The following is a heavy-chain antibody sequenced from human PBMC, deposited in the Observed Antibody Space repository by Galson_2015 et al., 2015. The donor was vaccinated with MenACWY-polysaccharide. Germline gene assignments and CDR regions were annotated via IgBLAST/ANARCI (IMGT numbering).Heavy chain of an antibody. J-gene: IGHJ4*02. CDR3: AKFARFGELLFVFFDY. Sequence: SLRLSCAASGFTFSSYAMSWVRQAPGKGLEWVSAISGSGGSTYYADSVKGRFTISRDNSKNTLYLQMNSLRAEDTAVYYCAKFARFGELLFVFFDYWGQGTLVTVSS. CDR1: GFTFSSYA. V-gene: IGHV3-23*01. CDR2: ISGSGGST. D-gene: IGHD3-10*01.